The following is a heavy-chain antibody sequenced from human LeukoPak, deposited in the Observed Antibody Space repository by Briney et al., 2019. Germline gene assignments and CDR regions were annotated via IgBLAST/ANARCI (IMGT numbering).Heavy chain of an antibody. V-gene: IGHV1-2*06. CDR1: GYTFTGYY. J-gene: IGHJ6*03. CDR2: INPNRGGT. CDR3: ARGRYQRAAAYYYMDV. D-gene: IGHD6-25*01. Sequence: GASVKVSCKASGYTFTGYYMHWVRQAPGQGLEWMRRINPNRGGTNYAQKFQGRVTMTRDTSISTAYMELSRLRSDDTAVYYCARGRYQRAAAYYYMDVWGKGTTVTVSS.